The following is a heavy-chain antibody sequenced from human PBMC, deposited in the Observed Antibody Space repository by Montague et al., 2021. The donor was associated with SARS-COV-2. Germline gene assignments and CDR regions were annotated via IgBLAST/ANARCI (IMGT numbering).Heavy chain of an antibody. CDR3: ARNGGAAVPGLLLGMDI. CDR2: IYYLGTT. J-gene: IGHJ6*02. D-gene: IGHD6-19*01. V-gene: IGHV4-59*11. CDR1: GGSISGHY. Sequence: SETLSLTCIVSGGSISGHYWSWVRQTPEKGLEWIGYIYYLGTTNYNPSPKTRVTFSVDASKNQLSLMLTSVTAADTGVYYCARNGGAAVPGLLLGMDIWGQGTTVTVPS.